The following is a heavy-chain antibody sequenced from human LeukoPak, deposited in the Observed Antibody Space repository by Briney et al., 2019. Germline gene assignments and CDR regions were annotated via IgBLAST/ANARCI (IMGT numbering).Heavy chain of an antibody. D-gene: IGHD3-10*01. V-gene: IGHV3-74*01. CDR2: INSDGSST. CDR3: ARGFDYYGSGSYYNPHYYYMDV. J-gene: IGHJ6*03. Sequence: GGSLRLSCAASGFTFSSYWMHWVRQAPGKGLVWVSRINSDGSSTSYADSVKGRFTISRDNAKNTLYLQMNSLRAEDTAVYYCARGFDYYGSGSYYNPHYYYMDVWGKGTTVTVSS. CDR1: GFTFSSYW.